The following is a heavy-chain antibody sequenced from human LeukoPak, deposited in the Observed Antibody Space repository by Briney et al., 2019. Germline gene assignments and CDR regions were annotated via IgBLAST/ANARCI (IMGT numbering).Heavy chain of an antibody. CDR2: IKEDGSVK. J-gene: IGHJ4*02. CDR1: GFTFSNYN. CDR3: ARDSTWQLDY. D-gene: IGHD5-12*01. Sequence: GGSLRLSCAASGFTFSNYNFYWVRQPPGKGLEWVANIKEDGSVKYYVDSVKGRFTISRDNTKNALYLQMNSLRADDTAVYFCARDSTWQLDYWGQGTLITVSS. V-gene: IGHV3-7*03.